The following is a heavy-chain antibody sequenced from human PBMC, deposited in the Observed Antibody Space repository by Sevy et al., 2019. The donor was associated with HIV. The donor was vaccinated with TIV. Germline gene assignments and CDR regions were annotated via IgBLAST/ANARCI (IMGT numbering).Heavy chain of an antibody. V-gene: IGHV6-1*01. CDR3: ARAGATIFGIVTMSFDV. CDR1: GDSVSTNSAV. D-gene: IGHD3-3*01. Sequence: SETLSLTCAISGDSVSTNSAVWNWIRQSPSRGLEWLGRTYYRSKWYNDYSVSQKGRLTITPDTSKNQFSLHLKSVTADDTAVYFWARAGATIFGIVTMSFDVWGQGTLVTVSS. CDR2: TYYRSKWYN. J-gene: IGHJ4*02.